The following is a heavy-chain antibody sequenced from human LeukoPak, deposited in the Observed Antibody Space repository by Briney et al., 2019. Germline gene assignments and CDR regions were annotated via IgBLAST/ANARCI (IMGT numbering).Heavy chain of an antibody. Sequence: GGSLRLSCAATGFTFDDYAMHWVRQAPGKGLEWVSGISWNSGSIGYADSAKDRFTISRDNSKNTLYLQMNSLRAEDTAVYYCARDPYYYDSSGYNYYYYGMDVWGQGTTVTVSS. CDR3: ARDPYYYDSSGYNYYYYGMDV. J-gene: IGHJ6*02. D-gene: IGHD3-22*01. CDR2: ISWNSGSI. CDR1: GFTFDDYA. V-gene: IGHV3-9*01.